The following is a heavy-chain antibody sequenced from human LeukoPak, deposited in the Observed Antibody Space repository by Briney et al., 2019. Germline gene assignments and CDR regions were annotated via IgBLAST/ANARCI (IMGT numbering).Heavy chain of an antibody. V-gene: IGHV3-23*01. CDR1: GFTFDYSA. D-gene: IGHD3-22*01. CDR2: INTGDIT. CDR3: VKGGFTYYDD. Sequence: PGGSLRLSCAVSGFTFDYSAMTWVRQAPEKGLEWVSTINTGDITFYANSVKGRFTISRDNSKNVLFLQMNSLRAEDTAIYYCVKGGFTYYDDWGQGTLVTVSS. J-gene: IGHJ4*02.